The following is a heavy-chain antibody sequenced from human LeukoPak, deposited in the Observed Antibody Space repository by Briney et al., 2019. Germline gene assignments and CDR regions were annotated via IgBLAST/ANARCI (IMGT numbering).Heavy chain of an antibody. CDR2: ISGSGGTT. D-gene: IGHD3-10*01. J-gene: IGHJ4*02. Sequence: PGESLRLSCAASGFTFSSYAISWVRQAPGKGLEWVSGISGSGGTTYYADSVKGRFTISRDSSKNTLYLQMNSLRAEDTAVYYCAKIRGRFGDWGAFDYWGQGTLVTVSS. CDR1: GFTFSSYA. V-gene: IGHV3-23*01. CDR3: AKIRGRFGDWGAFDY.